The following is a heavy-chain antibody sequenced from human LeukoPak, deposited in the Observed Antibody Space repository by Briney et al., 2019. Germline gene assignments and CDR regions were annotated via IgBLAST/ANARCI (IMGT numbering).Heavy chain of an antibody. J-gene: IGHJ6*03. D-gene: IGHD2-2*01. V-gene: IGHV3-7*01. CDR3: ARDRNQLLFYYYYYMDV. CDR1: GFTFSSYW. CDR2: IKQDGSEK. Sequence: GGSLGLSCAASGFTFSSYWMSWVRQAPGKGLEWVANIKQDGSEKYYVDSVKGRFTISRDNAKNSLYLQMNSLRAEDTAVYYCARDRNQLLFYYYYYMDVWGKGTTVTVSS.